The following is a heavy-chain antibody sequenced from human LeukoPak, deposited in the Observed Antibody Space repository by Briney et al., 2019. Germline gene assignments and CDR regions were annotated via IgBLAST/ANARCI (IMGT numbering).Heavy chain of an antibody. Sequence: SETLSLTCAVYGGSFSGYYWSWIRQPPGKGLEWIGEINHSGSTNYNPSLKSQVTISVDTSKNQFSLKLSSVTAADTAVYYCARSEVGLMVTTVFDYWGQGTLVTVSS. CDR2: INHSGST. V-gene: IGHV4-34*01. CDR1: GGSFSGYY. J-gene: IGHJ4*02. D-gene: IGHD1-1*01. CDR3: ARSEVGLMVTTVFDY.